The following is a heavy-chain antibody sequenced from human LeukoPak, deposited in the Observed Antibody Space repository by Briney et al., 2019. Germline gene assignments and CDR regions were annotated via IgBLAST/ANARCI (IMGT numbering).Heavy chain of an antibody. CDR2: INHSGST. J-gene: IGHJ4*02. CDR3: ARDRGGPDY. Sequence: SETLSLTCAVYGGSFSGYYWSWIRLPPGKGLEWIGEINHSGSTNYNPSLKSRVTISVDTSKNQFSLKLSSVTAADTAVYYCARDRGGPDYWGQGTLVTVSS. V-gene: IGHV4-34*01. CDR1: GGSFSGYY.